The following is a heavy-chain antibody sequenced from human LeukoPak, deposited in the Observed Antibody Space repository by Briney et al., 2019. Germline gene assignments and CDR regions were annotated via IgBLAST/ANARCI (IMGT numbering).Heavy chain of an antibody. CDR1: GYTFTSYY. Sequence: ASVKVSCKASGYTFTSYYMHWVRQAPGQGLEWMGIINPSGGSTSYAQKFQGRVTMTRDTSTSTVYMELSSLRSEDTAVYYCARGGNLGYCSSTSCLTNWFDPWGQGTLVTV. V-gene: IGHV1-46*03. CDR3: ARGGNLGYCSSTSCLTNWFDP. J-gene: IGHJ5*02. D-gene: IGHD2-2*01. CDR2: INPSGGST.